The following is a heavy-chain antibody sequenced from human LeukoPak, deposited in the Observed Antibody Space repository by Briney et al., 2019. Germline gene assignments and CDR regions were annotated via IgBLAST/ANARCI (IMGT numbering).Heavy chain of an antibody. CDR1: GGSISSGSYY. CDR2: INHSGST. J-gene: IGHJ4*02. CDR3: ARGFPRRGKYYYDSSGYLYYFDY. D-gene: IGHD3-22*01. Sequence: SQTLSLTRTVSGGSISSGSYYWSWIRQPAGKGLEWIGEINHSGSTNYNPSLKSRVTISVDTSKNQFSLKLSSVTAADTAVYYCARGFPRRGKYYYDSSGYLYYFDYWGQGTLVTVSS. V-gene: IGHV4-61*09.